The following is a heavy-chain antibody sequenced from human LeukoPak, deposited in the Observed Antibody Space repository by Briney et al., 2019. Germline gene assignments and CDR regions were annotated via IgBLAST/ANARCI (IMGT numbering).Heavy chain of an antibody. CDR2: IRYDGSYE. CDR3: AKDGGLHLYYYYNYMDV. D-gene: IGHD5-24*01. CDR1: GFTFNSYG. Sequence: GGSLRLSCAASGFTFNSYGMHWVRQAPGKGLEWVAFIRYDGSYEYYADSVKGRFTISRDNSKTTLYLQMNSLRSEDTAVYYCAKDGGLHLYYYYNYMDVWGKGTTVTVSS. J-gene: IGHJ6*03. V-gene: IGHV3-30*02.